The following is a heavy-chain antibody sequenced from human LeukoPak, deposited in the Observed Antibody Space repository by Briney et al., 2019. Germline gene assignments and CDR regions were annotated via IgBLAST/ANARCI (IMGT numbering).Heavy chain of an antibody. D-gene: IGHD4-11*01. CDR1: GFTFSSYA. V-gene: IGHV3-48*03. CDR3: ARETRTTYYYYGMDV. CDR2: ISSSGSTI. Sequence: GGSLRLSCAASGFTFSSYAMSWVRQAPGEGLEWVSYISSSGSTIYYADSVKGRFTISRDNAKNSLYLQMNSLRAEDTAVYYCARETRTTYYYYGMDVWGQGTTVTVSS. J-gene: IGHJ6*02.